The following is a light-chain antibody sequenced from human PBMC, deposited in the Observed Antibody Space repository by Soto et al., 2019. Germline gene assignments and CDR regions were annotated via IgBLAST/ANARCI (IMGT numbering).Light chain of an antibody. CDR1: QSISTN. V-gene: IGKV3-15*01. Sequence: MGMTHAPGTLAVSPGERATLSCRASQSISTNLAWYQQKPGQAPRLLIYGASTRATDIPARFSGSGSGTEFTLAISSLQSEDSAVYYCQQYHYQGTFGQGTKVDIK. CDR3: QQYHYQGT. J-gene: IGKJ1*01. CDR2: GAS.